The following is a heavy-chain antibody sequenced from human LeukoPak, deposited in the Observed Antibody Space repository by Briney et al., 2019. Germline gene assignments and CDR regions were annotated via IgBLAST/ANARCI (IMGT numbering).Heavy chain of an antibody. V-gene: IGHV3-23*01. CDR3: AKTRWQWTRKYFDF. Sequence: AGGSLRLSCTASGFTFSSYAMNWVRQAPGKGLEWISTITVDDVPYYAASVKGRFTISRYNSRNTLSLQMTSLRAEDSAVYYCAKTRWQWTRKYFDFWGQGSLVTVSS. CDR1: GFTFSSYA. D-gene: IGHD5-24*01. CDR2: ITVDDVP. J-gene: IGHJ4*02.